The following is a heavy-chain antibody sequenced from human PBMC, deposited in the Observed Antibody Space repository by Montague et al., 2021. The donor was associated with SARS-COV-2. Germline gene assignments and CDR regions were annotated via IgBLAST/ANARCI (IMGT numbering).Heavy chain of an antibody. J-gene: IGHJ6*03. Sequence: SETLSLTCAVHGGSFSTYSWNWIRQPPGTGLEWIGEIHHGGSTNYNPSLKSRVTIPADTSKNKFSLKLTSVAAADTAVYYCARLGDGVVPSPILGVGPYYSYYYMDVWGKGTTGTVSS. D-gene: IGHD3-10*01. CDR3: ARLGDGVVPSPILGVGPYYSYYYMDV. V-gene: IGHV4-34*01. CDR2: IHHGGST. CDR1: GGSFSTYS.